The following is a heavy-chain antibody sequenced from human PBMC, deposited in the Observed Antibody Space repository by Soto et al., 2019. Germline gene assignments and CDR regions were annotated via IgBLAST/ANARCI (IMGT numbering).Heavy chain of an antibody. Sequence: GGSLRLSCAASGFTFSSYGMHWVRQAPGKGLEWVAVIWYDGSNKYYADSVKGRFTISRDNSKNTLYLQMNSLRAEDTAVYYCARAAAGTRAFDIWGQGTMVTVSS. CDR2: IWYDGSNK. CDR3: ARAAAGTRAFDI. V-gene: IGHV3-33*01. CDR1: GFTFSSYG. J-gene: IGHJ3*02. D-gene: IGHD6-13*01.